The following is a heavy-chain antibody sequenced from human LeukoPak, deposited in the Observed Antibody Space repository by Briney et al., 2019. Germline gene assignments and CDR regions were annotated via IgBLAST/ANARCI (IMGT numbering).Heavy chain of an antibody. J-gene: IGHJ4*02. D-gene: IGHD1-1*01. Sequence: PSETLSLTCTVSGGSISSYYWSWIRQPPGKGLEWIGYIYYSGSTNYNPSLKSRATISVDTSKNQFSLKLSSVTAADTAVYYCASWNELKFDYWGQGTLVTVSS. V-gene: IGHV4-59*01. CDR3: ASWNELKFDY. CDR1: GGSISSYY. CDR2: IYYSGST.